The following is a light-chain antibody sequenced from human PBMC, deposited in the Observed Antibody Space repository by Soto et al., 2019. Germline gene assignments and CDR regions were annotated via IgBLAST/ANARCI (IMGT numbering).Light chain of an antibody. Sequence: EIVMTQFPATLSVSPGERATLSCRASQSVSNNYVAWYQQKPGQAPRLLIYGASNRATGIPDRFSGSGSGTDFTLTISRLEPEDFAVYYCQQYGSSGTFGQGTKVDIK. CDR2: GAS. CDR1: QSVSNNY. CDR3: QQYGSSGT. J-gene: IGKJ1*01. V-gene: IGKV3-20*01.